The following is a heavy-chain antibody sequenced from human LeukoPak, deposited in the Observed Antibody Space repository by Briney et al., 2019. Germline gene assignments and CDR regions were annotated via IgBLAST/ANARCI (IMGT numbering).Heavy chain of an antibody. CDR2: ISASGGST. CDR1: GFTFSSSA. CDR3: ARGGYSYGYLEY. Sequence: GGSLRLSCAASGFTFSSSAMSWVRQVPGKGLEWVSGISASGGSTYYADSVRGRFTISRDNSKNTLYLQMNSLRAGDTAVYYCARGGYSYGYLEYWGQGTLVTASS. J-gene: IGHJ4*02. D-gene: IGHD5-18*01. V-gene: IGHV3-23*01.